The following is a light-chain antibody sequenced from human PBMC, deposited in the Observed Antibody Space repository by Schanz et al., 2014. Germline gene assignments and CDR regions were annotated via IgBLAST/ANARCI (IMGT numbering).Light chain of an antibody. CDR3: AAWDDRLNGRV. CDR2: DVS. J-gene: IGLJ3*02. CDR1: SSDVGGYNY. V-gene: IGLV2-8*01. Sequence: QSALTQPPSASGSPGQSVTISCTGTSSDVGGYNYVSWYQQHPGKAPRLMIFDVSKRPSGVPDRFSGSKSGNTASLTISGLQAEDEADYYCAAWDDRLNGRVFGGGTKLTVL.